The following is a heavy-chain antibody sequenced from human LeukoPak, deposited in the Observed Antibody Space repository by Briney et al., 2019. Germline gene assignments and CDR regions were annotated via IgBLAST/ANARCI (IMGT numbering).Heavy chain of an antibody. CDR1: GFTFSDYS. CDR2: ISGSGGST. CDR3: AKDKDGYFDY. Sequence: GGSLRLSCAASGFTFSDYSMNWVCQTPRKGLEWVSAISGSGGSTYYADSVKGRFTISRDNSKNTLYLQMNSLRAEDTAVYYCAKDKDGYFDYWGQGTLVTVSS. V-gene: IGHV3-23*01. J-gene: IGHJ4*02.